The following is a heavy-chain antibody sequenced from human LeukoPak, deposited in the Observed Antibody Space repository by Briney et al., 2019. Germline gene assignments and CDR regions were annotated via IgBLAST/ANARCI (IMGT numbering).Heavy chain of an antibody. V-gene: IGHV4-59*12. J-gene: IGHJ4*02. Sequence: PSETLSLTCTVSGGSISSYYWSWIRQPPGKGLEWIGYIYYSGSTNYNPSLKSRGTISVDTSKNQFSLKLSSVTAADTDVYYCPRLRDGSVGHDFDYWGQGTLVTVSS. D-gene: IGHD5-24*01. CDR1: GGSISSYY. CDR2: IYYSGST. CDR3: PRLRDGSVGHDFDY.